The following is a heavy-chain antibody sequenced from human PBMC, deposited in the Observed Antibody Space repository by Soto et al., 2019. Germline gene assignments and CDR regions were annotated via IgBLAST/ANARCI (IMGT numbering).Heavy chain of an antibody. Sequence: PGGSLRLSCAVSGFTFSIYTMNWVRQAPGKGLEWVSSISSSSSYIYYADSVKGRFTISRDNAKNSLHLQMNSPRAEDTAVYYCARDGSGYSYAQGIFDIWGQGTMVTVSS. CDR1: GFTFSIYT. CDR3: ARDGSGYSYAQGIFDI. V-gene: IGHV3-21*01. J-gene: IGHJ3*02. D-gene: IGHD5-18*01. CDR2: ISSSSSYI.